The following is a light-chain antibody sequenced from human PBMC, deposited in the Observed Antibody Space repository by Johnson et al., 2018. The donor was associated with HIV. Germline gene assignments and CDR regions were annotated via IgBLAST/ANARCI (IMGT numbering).Light chain of an antibody. CDR2: DNK. V-gene: IGLV1-51*01. Sequence: QPVLTQPPSVSAAPGQRVTISCSGNNSNIGYNSVSWYQQVPGTAPKLLIYDNKKRPSGIPDRFSGSNSGPSATLDITGLQTGDEADYYCGTWESGLTAHVVVGSGTTITVL. CDR1: NSNIGYNS. CDR3: GTWESGLTAHVV. J-gene: IGLJ1*01.